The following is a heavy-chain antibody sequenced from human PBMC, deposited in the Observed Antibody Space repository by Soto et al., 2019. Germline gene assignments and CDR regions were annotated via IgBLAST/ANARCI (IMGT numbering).Heavy chain of an antibody. Sequence: QVQLVESGGGLVKPGGSLRLSCAASGFTFSDYYMSWIRQAPGKGLEWVSYISSSGSTIYYADSVKGRFTISRDNAKNSLYLQRNSLRAEDTAVYYCARRDCNYDYIWGSYRTDAFDIWGQGTMVTVSS. CDR1: GFTFSDYY. CDR2: ISSSGSTI. CDR3: ARRDCNYDYIWGSYRTDAFDI. D-gene: IGHD3-16*02. V-gene: IGHV3-11*01. J-gene: IGHJ3*02.